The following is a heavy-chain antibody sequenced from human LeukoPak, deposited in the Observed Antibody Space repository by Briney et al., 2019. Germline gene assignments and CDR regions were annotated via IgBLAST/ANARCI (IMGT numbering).Heavy chain of an antibody. Sequence: GGSLRLSCAASGFTFSSYAMSWVRQAPGKGLEWVSAISGSGGSTYYADSVKGRFTISRDNSKNTLYLQMNSLRAEDTAVYYCAKDQVGAYYYYYMDVWGKGTTVTVSS. CDR3: AKDQVGAYYYYYMDV. J-gene: IGHJ6*03. D-gene: IGHD1-26*01. CDR2: ISGSGGST. V-gene: IGHV3-23*01. CDR1: GFTFSSYA.